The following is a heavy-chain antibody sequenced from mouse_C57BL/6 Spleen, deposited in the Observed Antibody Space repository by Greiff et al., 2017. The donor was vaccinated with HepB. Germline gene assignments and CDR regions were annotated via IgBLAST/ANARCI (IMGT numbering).Heavy chain of an antibody. V-gene: IGHV1-64*01. Sequence: VQLQQSGAELVKPGASVKLSCKASGYTFTSYWMHWVKQRPGQGLEWIGMIHPNSGSTNYNEKFKSKATLTVDKSSSTAYMQLSSLTSEDSAVYYCARANYGNFDYYAMDYWGQGTSVTVSS. CDR3: ARANYGNFDYYAMDY. CDR2: IHPNSGST. CDR1: GYTFTSYW. D-gene: IGHD2-1*01. J-gene: IGHJ4*01.